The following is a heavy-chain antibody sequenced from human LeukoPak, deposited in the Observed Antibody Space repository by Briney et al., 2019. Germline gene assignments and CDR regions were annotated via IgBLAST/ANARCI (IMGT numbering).Heavy chain of an antibody. D-gene: IGHD3-22*01. Sequence: GGSLRLSCAASGFTFSNYAMSWVRQAPGKGLEWVSIISESGGSTNYADSVKGRFTISRDNYKNTLFLQMNSLRAEDTAVYYCARRYYDTSGYYSLDYWGQGTLVTVSS. CDR3: ARRYYDTSGYYSLDY. CDR1: GFTFSNYA. V-gene: IGHV3-23*01. J-gene: IGHJ4*02. CDR2: ISESGGST.